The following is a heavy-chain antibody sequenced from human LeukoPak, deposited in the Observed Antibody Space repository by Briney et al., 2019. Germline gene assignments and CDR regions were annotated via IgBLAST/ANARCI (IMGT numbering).Heavy chain of an antibody. CDR2: INPNSGGT. CDR1: GYTFTGYY. CDR3: ARVGASNFDY. V-gene: IGHV1-2*02. Sequence: ASVKVSCKASGYTFTGYYMHWVRQAPGQGLEWMGWINPNSGGTNYAQKFQGRVTTTRDTSISTVYVELSRLRSDDTAAYYCARVGASNFDYWGQGTLVTVSS. J-gene: IGHJ4*02. D-gene: IGHD1-26*01.